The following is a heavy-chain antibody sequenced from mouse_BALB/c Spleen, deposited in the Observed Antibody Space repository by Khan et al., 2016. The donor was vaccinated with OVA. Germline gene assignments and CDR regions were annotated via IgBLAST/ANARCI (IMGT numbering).Heavy chain of an antibody. Sequence: QIQLMQSGPELKKPGETVQISCKASGFTFTNYGMNWVRLAPGKGLKWMGWINTYTGEPTFTDDFKGRFAFSLETSASTAFLQINSLKNEDTARYYGARVRYDGSMDYWGQGTSVTVAS. J-gene: IGHJ4*01. D-gene: IGHD2-14*01. CDR2: INTYTGEP. CDR3: ARVRYDGSMDY. CDR1: GFTFTNYG. V-gene: IGHV9-3-1*01.